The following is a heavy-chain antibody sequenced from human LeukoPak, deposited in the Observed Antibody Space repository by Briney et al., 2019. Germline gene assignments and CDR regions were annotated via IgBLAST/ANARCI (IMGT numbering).Heavy chain of an antibody. CDR1: GFTFGSYR. CDR2: ISSSSGTK. Sequence: GGSLRLSCAASGFTFGSYRMNWVRQVPGKGLEWVSHISSSSGTKNFADSVKGRFSISRDNAKNSVFLQMNSLRDDDTGVYYCARESNWNFDYWGQGTLVAVSS. V-gene: IGHV3-48*02. CDR3: ARESNWNFDY. D-gene: IGHD1-1*01. J-gene: IGHJ4*02.